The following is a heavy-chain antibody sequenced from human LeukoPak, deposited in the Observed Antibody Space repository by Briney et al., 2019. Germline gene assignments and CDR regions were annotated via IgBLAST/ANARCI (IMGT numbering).Heavy chain of an antibody. D-gene: IGHD3-22*01. CDR3: ATYYSDTSARD. CDR1: GHTFTAYY. Sequence: ASVEVSCKASGHTFTAYYMFWVRQAPGQGLEWMGWINPNSGGTNSAPKFQGRVTMTRDTSISTAYMELSGLTSDDTAVYFCATYYSDTSARDWGQGTLVTVSS. J-gene: IGHJ4*02. V-gene: IGHV1-2*02. CDR2: INPNSGGT.